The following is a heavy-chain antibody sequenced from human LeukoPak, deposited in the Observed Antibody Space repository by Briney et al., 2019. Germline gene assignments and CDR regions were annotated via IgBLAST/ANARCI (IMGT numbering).Heavy chain of an antibody. CDR1: GGSITNTNW. Sequence: PSGTLSLTCGVSGGSITNTNWWRWVRQPPGQGLEWIGEISLTGLTHYNPSLESSVTVSLDKSKNPLSLNLTSVAAADTAVYYCSRENGAFSPFGYWGQGTLVTVLS. CDR2: ISLTGLT. V-gene: IGHV4-4*02. D-gene: IGHD2-8*01. CDR3: SRENGAFSPFGY. J-gene: IGHJ4*02.